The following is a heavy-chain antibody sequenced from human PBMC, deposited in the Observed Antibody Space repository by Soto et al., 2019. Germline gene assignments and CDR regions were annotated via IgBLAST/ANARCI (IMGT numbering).Heavy chain of an antibody. J-gene: IGHJ4*02. V-gene: IGHV3-23*01. CDR3: AREFAPGSPNYDY. CDR1: GFTFSNYA. Sequence: EVQLLESAGGLEQPGGSLRLACAASGFTFSNYAMSWVRQPPGKGLEWVSTFTRNGNTYYADSVKGRFTISRDNSKNALSLQRDSRRAEDTAVYYCAREFAPGSPNYDYWGLGTLVTVSS. D-gene: IGHD3-10*01. CDR2: FTRNGNT.